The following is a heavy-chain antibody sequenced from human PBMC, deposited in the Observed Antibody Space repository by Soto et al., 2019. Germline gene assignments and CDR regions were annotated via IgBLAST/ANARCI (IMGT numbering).Heavy chain of an antibody. CDR1: GSTFSSYA. CDR2: ISGSGGST. Sequence: EVQLLESGGDLVQPGGSLRLSCAASGSTFSSYAMSWVRQAPGKGLEWVSVISGSGGSTFYADSVKGRFTISRDKSKDTLHLTMNSRRAEVRALYFWAKMSAGGEGAFHVWGQGTMVTVSS. V-gene: IGHV3-23*01. CDR3: AKMSAGGEGAFHV. D-gene: IGHD3-10*01. J-gene: IGHJ3*01.